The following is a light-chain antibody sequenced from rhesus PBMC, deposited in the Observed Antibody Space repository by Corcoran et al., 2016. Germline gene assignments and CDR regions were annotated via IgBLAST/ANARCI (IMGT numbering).Light chain of an antibody. CDR2: AAS. V-gene: IGKV1-94*01. CDR1: QGNKQE. CDR3: LPDYTTPFP. Sequence: DIQMTQSPSSLSASVGDRVTVTCRARQGNKQEVSWYQQKPGKAPKLLIYAASSLQTGVSSRFSGSGSGTAYTLTISSLQPEDVASSYCLPDYTTPFPFGPGTKLAIK. J-gene: IGKJ3*01.